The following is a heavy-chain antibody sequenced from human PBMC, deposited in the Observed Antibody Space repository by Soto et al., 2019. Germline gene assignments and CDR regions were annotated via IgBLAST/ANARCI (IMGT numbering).Heavy chain of an antibody. CDR2: MNPNSGNT. J-gene: IGHJ3*02. V-gene: IGHV1-8*01. Sequence: ASVKVSCKASGYTFTSYDINWVRQATGQGLEWMGWMNPNSGNTGYAQKFQGRVTMTRNTSISTAYMELSSLRSEDTAVYYCARGIYSGYDFAFDISGQGTMVTVSS. D-gene: IGHD5-12*01. CDR1: GYTFTSYD. CDR3: ARGIYSGYDFAFDI.